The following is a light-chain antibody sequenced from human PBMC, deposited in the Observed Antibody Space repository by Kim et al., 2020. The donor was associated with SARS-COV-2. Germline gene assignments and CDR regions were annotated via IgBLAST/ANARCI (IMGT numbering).Light chain of an antibody. CDR1: KLGDKY. V-gene: IGLV3-1*01. J-gene: IGLJ3*02. CDR3: QAWDSSTAV. Sequence: VSPGQTASITCSGDKLGDKYACWYQQKPGQSPVLVIYQDSKRPSGIPERFSGSNSGNTANLTISGTQAMDEADYYCQAWDSSTAVFGGGTQLTVL. CDR2: QDS.